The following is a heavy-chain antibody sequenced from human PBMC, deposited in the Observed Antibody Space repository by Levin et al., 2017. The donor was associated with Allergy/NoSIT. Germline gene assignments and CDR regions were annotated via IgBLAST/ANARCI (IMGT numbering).Heavy chain of an antibody. V-gene: IGHV3-73*01. CDR2: IRSKANSYAT. J-gene: IGHJ4*02. Sequence: GGSLRLTCAASGFTFSGSAMHWVRQASGKGLEWVGRIRSKANSYATAYAASVKGRFTISRDDSKNTAYLQMNSLKTEDTAVYYCTRAAIVDYVLENWGQGTLVTVSS. CDR1: GFTFSGSA. CDR3: TRAAIVDYVLEN. D-gene: IGHD2-2*01.